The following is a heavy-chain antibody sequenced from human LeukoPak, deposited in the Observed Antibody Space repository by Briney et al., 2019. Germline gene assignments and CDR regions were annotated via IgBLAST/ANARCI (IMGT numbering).Heavy chain of an antibody. Sequence: SVKVSCKASGGSFSSRVISWVRQAPGQGLEWMGRIIPIIGRPDYAQKFQGRVTITADKATNTAYMELTSLKSEDTAVYFCARAGGSSWYVSLYYWCQGTLVTVSS. CDR2: IIPIIGRP. CDR1: GGSFSSRV. D-gene: IGHD6-13*01. J-gene: IGHJ4*02. V-gene: IGHV1-69*04. CDR3: ARAGGSSWYVSLYY.